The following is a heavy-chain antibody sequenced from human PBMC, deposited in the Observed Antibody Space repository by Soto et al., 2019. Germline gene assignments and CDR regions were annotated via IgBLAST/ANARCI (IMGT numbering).Heavy chain of an antibody. J-gene: IGHJ3*02. CDR3: ARKYSSTWFDAFDI. CDR1: GDSVSSSSAA. D-gene: IGHD6-13*01. V-gene: IGHV6-1*01. CDR2: TYYRSKWYN. Sequence: SQTLSLTCAISGDSVSSSSAAWNWMRQSPSRGLEWLGRTYYRSKWYNDYAVSVKSRVIINPDTSKNQFSLHLNSVTPEDTAVYYCARKYSSTWFDAFDIWGQGTMVTVS.